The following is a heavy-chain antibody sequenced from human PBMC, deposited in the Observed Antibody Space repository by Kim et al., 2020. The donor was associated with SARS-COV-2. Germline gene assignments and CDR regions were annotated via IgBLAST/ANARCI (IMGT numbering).Heavy chain of an antibody. V-gene: IGHV3-30*18. CDR2: ISYDGSNK. Sequence: GGSLRLSCAASGFTFSSYGMHWVRQAPGKGLEWVAVISYDGSNKYYADSVKGRFTISRDNSKNTLYLQMNSLRAEDTAVYYCAKDQADYDSSGYYYGGHYVDYWGQGTLVTVSS. CDR3: AKDQADYDSSGYYYGGHYVDY. CDR1: GFTFSSYG. J-gene: IGHJ4*02. D-gene: IGHD3-22*01.